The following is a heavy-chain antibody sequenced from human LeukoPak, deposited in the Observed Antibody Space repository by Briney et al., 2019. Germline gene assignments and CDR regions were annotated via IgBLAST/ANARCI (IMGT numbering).Heavy chain of an antibody. D-gene: IGHD3-10*01. CDR3: ARETGSYCPTYFDY. V-gene: IGHV4-31*03. Sequence: SETLSLTCTVSGGSISSGGYYWSWIRQHPGKGLEWIGYIYYSGSTYYNPSLKSRVTISVDTSKNQFSLKLSSVTAADTAVYYCARETGSYCPTYFDYWGQGTLVTVSS. CDR2: IYYSGST. J-gene: IGHJ4*02. CDR1: GGSISSGGYY.